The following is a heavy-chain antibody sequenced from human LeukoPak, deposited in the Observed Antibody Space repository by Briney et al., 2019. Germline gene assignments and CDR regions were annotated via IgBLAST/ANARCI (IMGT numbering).Heavy chain of an antibody. V-gene: IGHV3-23*01. CDR3: AKGPYDYGDYLLFYYYYYMDV. CDR1: GFTFSSYA. D-gene: IGHD4-17*01. Sequence: GGSLRLSCAASGFTFSSYAMRWVRQAPGKGLEWVTDISGSGGSTYYADSVKRRFTISRDNSKNTLYLQMNSLRAEDTAVYYCAKGPYDYGDYLLFYYYYYMDVWGKGTTVTVSS. CDR2: ISGSGGST. J-gene: IGHJ6*03.